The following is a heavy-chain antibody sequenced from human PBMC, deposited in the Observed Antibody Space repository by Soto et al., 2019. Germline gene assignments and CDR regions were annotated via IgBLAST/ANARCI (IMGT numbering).Heavy chain of an antibody. Sequence: GGSLRLSCAASGFTFSSYAMHWVRQAPGKGLEYVSAISSNGGSTYYANSVKGRFTISRDNSKNTLYLQMGSLRAEDMAVYYGARSSGSGSYYNVNYYYYYMDVWGKGTTVTVSS. CDR3: ARSSGSGSYYNVNYYYYYMDV. J-gene: IGHJ6*03. D-gene: IGHD3-10*01. CDR1: GFTFSSYA. V-gene: IGHV3-64*01. CDR2: ISSNGGST.